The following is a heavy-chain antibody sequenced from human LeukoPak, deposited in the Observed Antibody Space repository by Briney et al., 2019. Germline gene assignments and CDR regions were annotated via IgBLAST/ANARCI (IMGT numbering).Heavy chain of an antibody. J-gene: IGHJ4*02. V-gene: IGHV1-2*02. Sequence: ASVKVSCKASGYTFTGYYMHWVRQAPGQGLEWMGWINPNSGGTNYAQKFQGRVTMTRDTSISTAYMELSRLRADDTAVYYCAREIRPTGSGKPRAFDYWGQGTLVTVSS. CDR3: AREIRPTGSGKPRAFDY. D-gene: IGHD3-10*01. CDR1: GYTFTGYY. CDR2: INPNSGGT.